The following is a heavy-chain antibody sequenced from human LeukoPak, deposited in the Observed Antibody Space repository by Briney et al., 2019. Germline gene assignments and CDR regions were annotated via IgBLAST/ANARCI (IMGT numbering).Heavy chain of an antibody. J-gene: IGHJ4*02. CDR1: GFTFSSYA. Sequence: GGSLRLSCAASGFTFSSYAMSWVRQAPGKGLEWVSAISGSGGSTYYADSVKGRFTISRDNAKNSLYLQMNSPRAEDTAVYYCARSSASSGYAIGYWGQGTLVTVSS. CDR2: ISGSGGST. CDR3: ARSSASSGYAIGY. D-gene: IGHD5-12*01. V-gene: IGHV3-23*01.